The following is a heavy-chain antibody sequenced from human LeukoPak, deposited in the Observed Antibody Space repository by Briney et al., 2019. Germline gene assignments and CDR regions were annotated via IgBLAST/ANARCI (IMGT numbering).Heavy chain of an antibody. D-gene: IGHD6-19*01. Sequence: PSETLSLTXTVSGGSISSSSYYWGWIRQPPGKGLEWIGSIYYSGSTYYNPSLKSRVTISVDTSKNQFSLKLSSVTAADTAVYYCARDPSSGSPYGFDPWGQGTLVTVSS. J-gene: IGHJ5*02. V-gene: IGHV4-39*07. CDR1: GGSISSSSYY. CDR2: IYYSGST. CDR3: ARDPSSGSPYGFDP.